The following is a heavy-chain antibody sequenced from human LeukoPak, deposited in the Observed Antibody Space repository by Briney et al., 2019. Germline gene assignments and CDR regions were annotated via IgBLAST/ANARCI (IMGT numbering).Heavy chain of an antibody. CDR1: GGSISSSNW. CDR3: AIGLRYFDGGY. V-gene: IGHV4-4*02. J-gene: IGHJ4*02. Sequence: PSGTLSLTCAVSGGSISSSNWWSWVRQPPGKGLEWIGEIYHSGSTNYNPSLGSRVTISVDKSKTQFSLKLNSVTAADTAVYYCAIGLRYFDGGYWGQGTLVTVSS. CDR2: IYHSGST. D-gene: IGHD3-9*01.